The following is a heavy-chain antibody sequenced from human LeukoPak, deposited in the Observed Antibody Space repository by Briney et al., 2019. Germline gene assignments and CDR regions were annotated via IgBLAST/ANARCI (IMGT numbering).Heavy chain of an antibody. J-gene: IGHJ4*02. CDR2: INPNSGGT. V-gene: IGHV1-2*06. CDR3: TRGRGYDYFFDY. Sequence: GASVKVSCKASGYTFTGYYMHWVRQAPGQGLEWMGRINPNSGGTNYAQKFQGRVTMTRDTSISTAYMELSRLRSDDTAVYYCTRGRGYDYFFDYWGQGTLVTVSS. D-gene: IGHD5-12*01. CDR1: GYTFTGYY.